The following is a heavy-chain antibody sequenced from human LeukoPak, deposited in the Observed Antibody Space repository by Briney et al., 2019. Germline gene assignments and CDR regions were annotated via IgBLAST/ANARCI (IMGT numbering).Heavy chain of an antibody. Sequence: GGSLRLSCAASGFTFSSYSMNWVRQAPGKGLEWVSYISSSSSTIYYADSVKGRFTISRDNAKNSLSVQMNSLRAEDTAVYYCARPVMGIPETIDYWGQGTLVTVSA. CDR2: ISSSSSTI. J-gene: IGHJ4*02. CDR1: GFTFSSYS. CDR3: ARPVMGIPETIDY. V-gene: IGHV3-48*04. D-gene: IGHD1-14*01.